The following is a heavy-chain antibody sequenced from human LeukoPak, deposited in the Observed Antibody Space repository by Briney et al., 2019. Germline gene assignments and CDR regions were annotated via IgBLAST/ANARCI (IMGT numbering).Heavy chain of an antibody. CDR1: GYTFTSYG. V-gene: IGHV1-18*01. J-gene: IGHJ1*01. Sequence: ASVKVSCKASGYTFTSYGISWVRQAPGQGLEWMGWIGPYTGNTNYAQKFQGRVIVTTDTSTSTAYMELRSLRSDDTAVYYCATCHCTNGVCYGECEYFQHWGQGTLVTVSS. CDR2: IGPYTGNT. CDR3: ATCHCTNGVCYGECEYFQH. D-gene: IGHD2-8*01.